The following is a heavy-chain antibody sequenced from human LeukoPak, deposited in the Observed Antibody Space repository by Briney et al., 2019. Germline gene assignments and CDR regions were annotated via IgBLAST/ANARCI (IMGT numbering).Heavy chain of an antibody. V-gene: IGHV3-23*01. D-gene: IGHD3-10*01. J-gene: IGHJ4*02. Sequence: GGSLRLSCAASGFTVSSYAMNWVRQAPGKWLEWVATISTSGGSTYYADFVKGRFTISRDNSKNTLYLQMNSLRAEDTAVYYCAKNGHGSGSYYPRTKYYFDYWGQGTLVTVSS. CDR1: GFTVSSYA. CDR3: AKNGHGSGSYYPRTKYYFDY. CDR2: ISTSGGST.